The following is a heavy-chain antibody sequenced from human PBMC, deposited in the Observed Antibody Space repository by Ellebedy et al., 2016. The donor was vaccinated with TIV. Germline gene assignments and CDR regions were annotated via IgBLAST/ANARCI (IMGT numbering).Heavy chain of an antibody. CDR2: VYYSGST. CDR3: ASLYNYGLGGYFAY. J-gene: IGHJ4*02. Sequence: MPSETLSLTCTVSGVSISSYYWSWIRQPPGKGLECIGYVYYSGSTNYNPSLESRVTISIDTSKNLFSLKLTSVTAADTAVYYCASLYNYGLGGYFAYWGQGALVTVSS. D-gene: IGHD5-18*01. V-gene: IGHV4-59*01. CDR1: GVSISSYY.